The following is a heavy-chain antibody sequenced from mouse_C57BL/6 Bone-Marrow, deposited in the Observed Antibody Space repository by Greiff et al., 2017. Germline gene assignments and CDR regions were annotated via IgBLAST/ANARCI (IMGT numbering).Heavy chain of an antibody. CDR3: ARWGDDYDEYFDV. D-gene: IGHD2-4*01. J-gene: IGHJ1*03. CDR1: GYTFTSYG. CDR2: IYPRSGNT. V-gene: IGHV1-81*01. Sequence: QVQLQQSGAELARPGASVKLSCKASGYTFTSYGISWVKQRTGQGLEWIGEIYPRSGNTYYNEKFKGKATLTADKSSSTAYMELRSLTSEDSAVYFCARWGDDYDEYFDVWGTGTTVTVSS.